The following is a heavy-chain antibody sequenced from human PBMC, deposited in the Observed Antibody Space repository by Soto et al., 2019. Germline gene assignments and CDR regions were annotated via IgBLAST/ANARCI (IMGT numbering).Heavy chain of an antibody. D-gene: IGHD5-12*01. CDR1: GYTFTSYG. CDR2: ISAYNGNT. CDR3: ERDGYRAAKGKYYFYGMDV. Sequence: ASVKVSCKASGYTFTSYGISWVRQAPGQGLECMGWISAYNGNTNYAQKLQGRVTMTTXTXXSXXXMXLXXLRSDDTAVYYCERDGYRAAKGKYYFYGMDVWGQ. J-gene: IGHJ6*02. V-gene: IGHV1-18*04.